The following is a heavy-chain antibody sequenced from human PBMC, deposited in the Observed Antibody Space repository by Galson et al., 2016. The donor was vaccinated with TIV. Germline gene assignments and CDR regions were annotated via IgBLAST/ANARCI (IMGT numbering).Heavy chain of an antibody. CDR2: IVVGSGET. CDR1: GFMFTSSA. D-gene: IGHD1-26*01. Sequence: SVKVSCKASGFMFTSSAMQWVRQARGERLEWIGLIVVGSGETNHAQKFQERVTIIRDMSTNTVYMEQSSLRSEDTAVYYCAAGHWYSGSSSQKRFYFDYWSQGTLVTVS. J-gene: IGHJ4*02. CDR3: AAGHWYSGSSSQKRFYFDY. V-gene: IGHV1-58*02.